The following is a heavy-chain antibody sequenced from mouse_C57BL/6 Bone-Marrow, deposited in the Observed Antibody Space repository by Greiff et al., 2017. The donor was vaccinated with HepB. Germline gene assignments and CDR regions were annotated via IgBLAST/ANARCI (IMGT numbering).Heavy chain of an antibody. CDR3: ASSGYVLYAMDY. CDR2: IYPGSGST. V-gene: IGHV1-55*01. Sequence: QVQLQQSGAELVKPGASVKLSCKASGYTFTSYWMHWVKQRPGRGLEWIGDIYPGSGSTNYNEKFKSKATLTVATSSSTAYRQLSSLTSEDSAVYYCASSGYVLYAMDYWGQGTSVTVSS. CDR1: GYTFTSYW. J-gene: IGHJ4*01. D-gene: IGHD3-2*02.